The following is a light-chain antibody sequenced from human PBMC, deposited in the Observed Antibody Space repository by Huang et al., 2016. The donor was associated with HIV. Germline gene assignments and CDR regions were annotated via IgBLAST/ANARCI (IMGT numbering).Light chain of an antibody. CDR1: QSISSW. CDR3: QQYNTYPYT. V-gene: IGKV1-5*01. CDR2: DAS. Sequence: DIQMTQSSSTLSASVGDRVTITCRASQSISSWLAWYQQKPGKAPKLLIHDASSLASVVPSRFSGSESGTEVTLAISSLQPDDFATYYCQQYNTYPYTFGQGTKLDIK. J-gene: IGKJ2*01.